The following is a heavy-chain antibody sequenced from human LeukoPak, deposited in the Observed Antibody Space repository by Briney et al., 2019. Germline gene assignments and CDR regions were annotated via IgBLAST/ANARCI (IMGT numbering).Heavy chain of an antibody. D-gene: IGHD6-19*01. CDR2: INHTGRT. CDR1: GGSFSANY. J-gene: IGHJ4*02. V-gene: IGHV4-34*01. CDR3: ARVGYISGWYPFDF. Sequence: TSETLSLTCAVSGGSFSANYWSWIRQPPGEGPEWIGEINHTGRTNYNPSLKSRVTISVDMFKNQYSLKLSSVTAADTAVYYCARVGYISGWYPFDFWGLGTLVIVSS.